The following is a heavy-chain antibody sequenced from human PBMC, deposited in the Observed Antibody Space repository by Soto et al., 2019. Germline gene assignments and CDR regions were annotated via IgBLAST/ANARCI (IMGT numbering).Heavy chain of an antibody. J-gene: IGHJ3*02. D-gene: IGHD4-17*01. CDR3: ARTKIVEGDYLTFDAFDI. V-gene: IGHV1-69*13. Sequence: GASVKVSCKASGGTFSSYAISWVRQAPGQGLEWMGGIIPIFGTANYAQKFQGRVTITADESTSTAYMELSSLRSEDTAVYYCARTKIVEGDYLTFDAFDIWGQGTMVTVSS. CDR1: GGTFSSYA. CDR2: IIPIFGTA.